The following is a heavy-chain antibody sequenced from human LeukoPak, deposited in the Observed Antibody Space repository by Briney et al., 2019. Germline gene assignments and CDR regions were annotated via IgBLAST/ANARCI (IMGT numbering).Heavy chain of an antibody. V-gene: IGHV3-33*06. Sequence: PGGSLRLSCAASGFTFSSYGMHWVRQAPGKGLEWVAVIWYDGSNKYYADSVKGRFTTSRDNSKNTLYLQMNSLRAEDTAVYYCAKDGGSEGNMIWGQGTLVTVSS. CDR2: IWYDGSNK. J-gene: IGHJ4*02. CDR1: GFTFSSYG. D-gene: IGHD3-16*01. CDR3: AKDGGSEGNMI.